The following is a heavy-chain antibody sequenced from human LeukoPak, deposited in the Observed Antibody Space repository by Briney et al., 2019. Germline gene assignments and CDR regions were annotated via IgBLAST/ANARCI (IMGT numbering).Heavy chain of an antibody. CDR1: GGSISGTVYY. J-gene: IGHJ3*02. V-gene: IGHV4-39*07. CDR2: FYNSGST. D-gene: IGHD1-26*01. CDR3: AGRSGSSQDAFDI. Sequence: SETLSLTCTVSGGSISGTVYYWGWIRQPPGKGLEWIGSFYNSGSTYSNPSLKSRVIISVDTSKNQFSLKLSSVTAADTAVYYCAGRSGSSQDAFDIWGQGTMVTVSS.